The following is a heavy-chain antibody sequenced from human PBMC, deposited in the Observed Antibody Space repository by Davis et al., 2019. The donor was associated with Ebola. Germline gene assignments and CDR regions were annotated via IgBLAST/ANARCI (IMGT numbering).Heavy chain of an antibody. CDR3: TKDLQGAPGTGADY. V-gene: IGHV3-15*01. J-gene: IGHJ4*02. CDR2: ITSRSYGGTT. CDR1: GLPFINAW. Sequence: PGGSLRLSCAAPGLPFINAWMTWVRQAPGKGLEWVGRITSRSYGGTTEYIAPVKGRFIISREDSMNMVYLQMNSLKPEDTGVYYCTKDLQGAPGTGADYWGQGTQVTVSS. D-gene: IGHD6-13*01.